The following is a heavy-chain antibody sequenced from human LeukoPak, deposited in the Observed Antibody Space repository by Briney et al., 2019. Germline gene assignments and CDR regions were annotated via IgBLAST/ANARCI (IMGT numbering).Heavy chain of an antibody. CDR2: IYDSGSA. Sequence: PSETLSLTCTVSGASINSHYWSWIRQPPGKGLEWIGFIYDSGSANYKSSLKSRVTMTVDTSKNQFSLKLNSVSAADTAVYYCARVLQNYYHMDVWGKGTTVTVSS. CDR3: ARVLQNYYHMDV. D-gene: IGHD3-3*01. J-gene: IGHJ6*03. V-gene: IGHV4-59*11. CDR1: GASINSHY.